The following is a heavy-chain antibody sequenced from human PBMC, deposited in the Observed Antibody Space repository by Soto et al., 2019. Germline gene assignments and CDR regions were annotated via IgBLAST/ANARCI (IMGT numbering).Heavy chain of an antibody. CDR2: INPDTGDS. J-gene: IGHJ4*02. CDR1: GYTITNFQ. CDR3: ARVRYGDFSCQY. D-gene: IGHD4-17*01. Sequence: GAPEKAACKASGYTITNFQLHWLRLAPGQGLEWMGWINPDTGDSEYGQKFQGRVTLTRDTSMTTAYMELSSLTSDDTAIYCCARVRYGDFSCQYCRQGTPGTVHS. V-gene: IGHV1-2*02.